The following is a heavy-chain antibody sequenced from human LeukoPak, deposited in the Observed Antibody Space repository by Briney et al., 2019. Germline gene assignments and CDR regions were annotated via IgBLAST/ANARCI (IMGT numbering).Heavy chain of an antibody. CDR3: AREAHYYDSSGYLDY. CDR1: GYTFTGYY. D-gene: IGHD3-22*01. CDR2: INPNSGGT. V-gene: IGHV1-2*02. Sequence: ASVTVSCKASGYTFTGYYMHWVRQAPGQGLEWMGWINPNSGGTNYAQKFQGRVTMTRDTSISTAYMELSRLRSDDTAVYYCAREAHYYDSSGYLDYWGQGTLVTVSS. J-gene: IGHJ4*02.